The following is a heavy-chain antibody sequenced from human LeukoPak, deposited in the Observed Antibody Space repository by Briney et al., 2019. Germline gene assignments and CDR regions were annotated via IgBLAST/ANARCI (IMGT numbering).Heavy chain of an antibody. CDR2: ISSSSSTI. V-gene: IGHV3-48*01. D-gene: IGHD5-18*01. CDR1: GFTFSSYS. J-gene: IGHJ3*02. Sequence: GGSLRLSCAASGFTFSSYSMNWVRQAPGKGLEWVSYISSSSSTIYYADSVKGRFTISRDNAKNSLYLQMNSLRAEDTAVYYCARGVYSYGYSAFDIWGQGTMVTVSS. CDR3: ARGVYSYGYSAFDI.